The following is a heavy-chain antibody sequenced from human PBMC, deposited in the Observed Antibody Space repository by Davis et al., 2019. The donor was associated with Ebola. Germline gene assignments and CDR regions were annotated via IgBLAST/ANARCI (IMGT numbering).Heavy chain of an antibody. CDR2: ISYDGSNK. CDR3: AKDRSVKWLTFFDY. D-gene: IGHD3-22*01. CDR1: GFTFSSYG. Sequence: GESLKISCAASGFTFSSYGMHWVRQAPGKGLEWVTVISYDGSNKYYADSVKGRFTISRDNSKNTLYLQMNSLRGDDTAVYYCAKDRSVKWLTFFDYWGQGTLVTVSS. V-gene: IGHV3-30*18. J-gene: IGHJ4*02.